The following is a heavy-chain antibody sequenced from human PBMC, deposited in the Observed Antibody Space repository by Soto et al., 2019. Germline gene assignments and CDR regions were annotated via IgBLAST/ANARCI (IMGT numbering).Heavy chain of an antibody. J-gene: IGHJ4*02. CDR3: VRDYSSGPIFY. D-gene: IGHD6-19*01. Sequence: PGGSLRLSCAASGFTFSSYSMNWVRQAPGKGLEWVSYISSSSSTIYYADSVKGRFTISRDNAKNSLYLQMNSLRAEDTAVYYCVRDYSSGPIFYWGQGTLVTVSS. CDR2: ISSSSSTI. CDR1: GFTFSSYS. V-gene: IGHV3-48*04.